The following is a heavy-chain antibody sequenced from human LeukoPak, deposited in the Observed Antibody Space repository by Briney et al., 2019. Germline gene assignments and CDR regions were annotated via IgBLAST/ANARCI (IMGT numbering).Heavy chain of an antibody. CDR1: GYTFTSYD. Sequence: GASVKVSCKASGYTFTSYDINWVRQATGQGLEWMGWMNPNSGNTGYAQKFQGRVTITRNTSISTAYMELSSLRSEDTAVYYCARLYSSSWYRNAFDIWGQGTMVTVSS. CDR3: ARLYSSSWYRNAFDI. D-gene: IGHD6-13*01. J-gene: IGHJ3*02. CDR2: MNPNSGNT. V-gene: IGHV1-8*03.